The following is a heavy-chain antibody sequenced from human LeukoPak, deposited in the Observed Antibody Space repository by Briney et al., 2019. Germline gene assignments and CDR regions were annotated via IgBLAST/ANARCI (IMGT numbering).Heavy chain of an antibody. CDR1: GGSISSYY. CDR3: ARQPVGAARYFDY. D-gene: IGHD1-26*01. CDR2: IYYSGSI. V-gene: IGHV4-59*01. Sequence: PSETLSLTCTVSGGSISSYYWSWIRQPPGKGLEWIGYIYYSGSINYNPSLKSRVTISVDTSKNQFSLKLSSVTAADTAVYYCARQPVGAARYFDYWGQGTLVTVSS. J-gene: IGHJ4*02.